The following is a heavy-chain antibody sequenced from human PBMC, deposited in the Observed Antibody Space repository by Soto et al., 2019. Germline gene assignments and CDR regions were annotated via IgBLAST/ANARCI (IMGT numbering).Heavy chain of an antibody. D-gene: IGHD3-3*01. J-gene: IGHJ5*02. CDR1: GGSISSGGYY. CDR3: ARGTPNYDFWSGHHPGWFDP. Sequence: SETLSLTCTVSGGSISSGGYYWSWIRQHPGKGLEWIGYIYYSGSTYYNPSLKSRVTISVDTSKNQFSLKLSSVTAADTAVYYCARGTPNYDFWSGHHPGWFDPWGQGTLVTSPQ. CDR2: IYYSGST. V-gene: IGHV4-31*03.